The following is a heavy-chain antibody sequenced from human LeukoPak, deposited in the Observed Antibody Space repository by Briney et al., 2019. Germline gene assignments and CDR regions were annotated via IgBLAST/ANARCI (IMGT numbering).Heavy chain of an antibody. CDR2: MYGSGST. D-gene: IGHD1-1*01. J-gene: IGHJ6*03. Sequence: PSETLSLTCNVSGGSISSGNYYWSWIRQPAGKGLELIGRMYGSGSTVYNPSLKGRVTISADTSKSQFSLKLSSVTAADTAVYYCASGIVRAYSYYMDIWGKGTTVTVSS. CDR3: ASGIVRAYSYYMDI. CDR1: GGSISSGNYY. V-gene: IGHV4-61*02.